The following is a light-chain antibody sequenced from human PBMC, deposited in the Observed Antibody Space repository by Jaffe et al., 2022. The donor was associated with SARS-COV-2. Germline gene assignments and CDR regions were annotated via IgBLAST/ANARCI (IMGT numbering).Light chain of an antibody. CDR3: QAWDNSHVI. CDR2: QDS. Sequence: SYDLTQPPSVSVSPGQTATISCSGDKLGERNICWYQQRPGQPPVLVMHQDSRRPSGIPERFSGSNSGNTATLTISGTQAVDEADYYCQAWDNSHVIFGGGTKVTVL. CDR1: KLGERN. V-gene: IGLV3-1*01. J-gene: IGLJ2*01.